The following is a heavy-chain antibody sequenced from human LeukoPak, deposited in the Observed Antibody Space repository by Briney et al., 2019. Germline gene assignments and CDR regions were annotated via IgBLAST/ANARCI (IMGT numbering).Heavy chain of an antibody. CDR1: GGTFSSYA. D-gene: IGHD3-22*01. V-gene: IGHV1-69*05. CDR2: IIPIFGTA. Sequence: SVKVSCKASGGTFSSYAISWVRQAPGQGLEWMGGIIPIFGTANYAQKFQGRVTITTDESTSTAYMELSSLRSEDTAVYYCASPPIYYYDCSGYYYLYWGQGTLVTVSS. CDR3: ASPPIYYYDCSGYYYLY. J-gene: IGHJ4*02.